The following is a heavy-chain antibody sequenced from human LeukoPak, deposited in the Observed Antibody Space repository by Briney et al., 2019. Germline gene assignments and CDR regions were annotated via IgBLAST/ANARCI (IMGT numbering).Heavy chain of an antibody. D-gene: IGHD3-22*01. CDR2: ISWNSGSI. J-gene: IGHJ3*02. V-gene: IGHV3-9*01. Sequence: GGSLRLSCAASGFTFDDYAMHWVRQAPGKGLEWVSGISWNSGSIGYADSVKGRFTISRDNAKNSLYLQMNSLRAEDTALYYCARDGEYYYDSSGYYHNDAFDIWGQGTMVTVSS. CDR3: ARDGEYYYDSSGYYHNDAFDI. CDR1: GFTFDDYA.